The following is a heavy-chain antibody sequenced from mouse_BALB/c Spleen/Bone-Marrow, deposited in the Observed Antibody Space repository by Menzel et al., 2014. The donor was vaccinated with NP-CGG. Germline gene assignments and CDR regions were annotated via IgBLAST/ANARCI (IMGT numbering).Heavy chain of an antibody. CDR2: IDPANGNT. D-gene: IGHD1-1*01. CDR1: GFNIKDTY. CDR3: ARYNYGSSQFAY. Sequence: EVQLQQSGAELVKPGASVKLSCTASGFNIKDTYVHWVKQRPEQGLEWIGRIDPANGNTKYDPKFQGKATITADTSSNTAYLQLSSLTPEDTAVYYCARYNYGSSQFAYWGQGTLVTVSA. J-gene: IGHJ3*01. V-gene: IGHV14-3*02.